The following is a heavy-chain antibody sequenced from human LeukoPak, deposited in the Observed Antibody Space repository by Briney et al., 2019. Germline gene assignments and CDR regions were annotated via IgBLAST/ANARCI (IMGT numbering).Heavy chain of an antibody. CDR3: ARVEATEYYDILTGYYS. V-gene: IGHV3-21*01. D-gene: IGHD3-9*01. J-gene: IGHJ4*02. CDR2: ISSSSSYI. CDR1: GFTFSSYS. Sequence: GGTLRLSCAASGFTFSSYSMNWVRQAPGKGLEWVSSISSSSSYIYYADSVKGRFTISRDNAKNSLYMQMNSLRAEDTAVYYCARVEATEYYDILTGYYSWGQGTLVTVSS.